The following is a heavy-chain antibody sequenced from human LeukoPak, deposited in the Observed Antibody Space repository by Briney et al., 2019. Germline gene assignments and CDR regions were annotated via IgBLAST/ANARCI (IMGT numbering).Heavy chain of an antibody. CDR3: AKGGIMQSSSPGLQYFDL. J-gene: IGHJ2*01. CDR1: GFTFSRYA. D-gene: IGHD6-6*01. CDR2: IGDSGGST. Sequence: GGSLRLSCAASGFTFSRYAMSWVRQAAGEGLGWASVIGDSGGSTYYADSVKRRFTISRDNSKNTLYLQMNSLRAEDTAVYYCAKGGIMQSSSPGLQYFDLWGRGTLVSVSS. V-gene: IGHV3-23*01.